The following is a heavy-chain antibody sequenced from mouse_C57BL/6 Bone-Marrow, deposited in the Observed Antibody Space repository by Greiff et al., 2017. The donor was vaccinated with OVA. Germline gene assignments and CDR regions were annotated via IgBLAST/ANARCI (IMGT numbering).Heavy chain of an antibody. D-gene: IGHD2-3*01. CDR3: AREDDGYYAWFAY. J-gene: IGHJ3*01. Sequence: QVQLQQPGAELVMPGASVKLSCKASGYTFTSYWMHWVKQRPGQGLEWIGEIDPSDSYTNYNQKFKGKSTLTVDKSSSTAYMQLSSLTSEDSAVYYCAREDDGYYAWFAYWGQGTLGTVSA. CDR1: GYTFTSYW. CDR2: IDPSDSYT. V-gene: IGHV1-69*01.